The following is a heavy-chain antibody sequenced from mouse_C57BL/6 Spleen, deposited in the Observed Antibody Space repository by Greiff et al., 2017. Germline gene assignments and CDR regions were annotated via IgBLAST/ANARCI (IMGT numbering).Heavy chain of an antibody. V-gene: IGHV1-54*01. CDR2: INPGSGGT. CDR3: ARGRGERTWFAY. Sequence: QVQLQQSGAELVRPGTSVKVSCKASGYAFTNYLIEWVKQRPGQGLEWIGVINPGSGGTNYNEKFKGKATLTADKSSSTAYMQLSSLTSEDSAVYFCARGRGERTWFAYWGQGTLVTVSA. CDR1: GYAFTNYL. J-gene: IGHJ3*01.